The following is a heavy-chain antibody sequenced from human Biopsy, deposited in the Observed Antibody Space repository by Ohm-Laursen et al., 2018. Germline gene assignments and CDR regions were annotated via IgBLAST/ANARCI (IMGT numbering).Heavy chain of an antibody. CDR2: IYYTGST. Sequence: TLSLTWTVSGESMGTYYWSWIRQPPGKGPEWIGYIYYTGSTNYNPSLKSRVTISVDTSMNHLSLRLPSVTAADTAVYYCARHAPSYSGSYWRYFDLWGRGTLVTVSS. D-gene: IGHD1-26*01. V-gene: IGHV4-59*08. CDR3: ARHAPSYSGSYWRYFDL. CDR1: GESMGTYY. J-gene: IGHJ2*01.